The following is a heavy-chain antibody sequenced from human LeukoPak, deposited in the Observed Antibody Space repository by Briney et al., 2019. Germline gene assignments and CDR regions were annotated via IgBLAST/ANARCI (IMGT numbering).Heavy chain of an antibody. V-gene: IGHV3-33*01. Sequence: PGRSLRLSCAGSGFTFGGYGMHWFRQTPGKGLEWVAVIAYDGGRAFYADSVKGRFTISRDNSKNTMSVQMDDLRAEDTAVYYCTRYNNDHFDYWGRGTLVTVSS. J-gene: IGHJ4*02. CDR3: TRYNNDHFDY. CDR2: IAYDGGRA. D-gene: IGHD1-14*01. CDR1: GFTFGGYG.